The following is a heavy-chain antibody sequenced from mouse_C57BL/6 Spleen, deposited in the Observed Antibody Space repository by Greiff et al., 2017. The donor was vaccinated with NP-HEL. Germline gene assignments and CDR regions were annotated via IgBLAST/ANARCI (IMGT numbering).Heavy chain of an antibody. J-gene: IGHJ4*01. CDR2: ISSGSSTI. D-gene: IGHD2-3*01. CDR3: ARDGYSYAMDY. CDR1: GFTFSDYG. Sequence: EVQLVESGGGLVKPGGSLKLSCAASGFTFSDYGMHWVRQAPEKGLEWVAYISSGSSTIYYADTVKGRFTISRDNAKNTLFLQMTSLRSEDTAMYYCARDGYSYAMDYWGQGTSVTVSS. V-gene: IGHV5-17*01.